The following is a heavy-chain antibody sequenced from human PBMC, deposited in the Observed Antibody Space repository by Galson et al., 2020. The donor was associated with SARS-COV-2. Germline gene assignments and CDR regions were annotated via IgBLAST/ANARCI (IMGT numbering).Heavy chain of an antibody. J-gene: IGHJ4*02. V-gene: IGHV3-30*01. CDR2: ISHDGSDK. CDR1: GFTFNTYA. Sequence: GESLKISCAASGFTFNTYAMHWVRQAPAKGLEWVTVISHDGSDKYYADSMKDRFTISRDNSKNTLFLQMNSLGVEDTAMYYCVRGGEEGGFDYWGQGILVIVSS. D-gene: IGHD3-10*01. CDR3: VRGGEEGGFDY.